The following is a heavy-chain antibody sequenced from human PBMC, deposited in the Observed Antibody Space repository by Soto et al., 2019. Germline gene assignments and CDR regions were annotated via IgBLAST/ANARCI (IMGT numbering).Heavy chain of an antibody. V-gene: IGHV6-1*01. J-gene: IGHJ6*02. CDR2: TYFRSKWNY. D-gene: IGHD6-6*01. CDR1: GDSVSANNAA. Sequence: SQTLSLTCAISGDSVSANNAAWNWIRQSPSRGLEWLGRTYFRSKWNYDYAESVKSRLTITPDTTNNQISLQLNSVIPEDAAVYYCVRQPLANLALYGMDVWGQVTTVTVSS. CDR3: VRQPLANLALYGMDV.